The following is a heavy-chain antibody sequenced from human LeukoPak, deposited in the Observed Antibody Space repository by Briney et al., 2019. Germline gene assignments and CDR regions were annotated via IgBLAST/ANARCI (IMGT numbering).Heavy chain of an antibody. D-gene: IGHD3-10*01. CDR3: ASEVEGSGNRPWVGYYAMDV. CDR2: MSDDGSNK. J-gene: IGHJ6*02. CDR1: GFTFTTYA. V-gene: IGHV3-30-3*01. Sequence: PGGSLRLSCAASGFTFTTYAIHWVRQAPGKGLEWVAVMSDDGSNKYYTDSVKGRFTISRDNSKNTLHLQMNSLRVEDTAVYFCASEVEGSGNRPWVGYYAMDVWGQGTTVTVSS.